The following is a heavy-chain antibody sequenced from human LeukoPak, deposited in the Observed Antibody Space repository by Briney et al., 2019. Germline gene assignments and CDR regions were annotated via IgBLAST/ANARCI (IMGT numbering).Heavy chain of an antibody. V-gene: IGHV6-1*01. CDR3: AREDIFLLYCSSTSCYGNNWFDP. Sequence: SQTLSLTCAISGDSVSSNSAAWNWIRQSPSRGLEWLGRTYYRSKRYNDYAVSVKSRITINPDTSKNQFSLQLNSVTPEDTAVYYCAREDIFLLYCSSTSCYGNNWFDPWGQGTLVTVSS. CDR1: GDSVSSNSAA. D-gene: IGHD2-2*01. J-gene: IGHJ5*02. CDR2: TYYRSKRYN.